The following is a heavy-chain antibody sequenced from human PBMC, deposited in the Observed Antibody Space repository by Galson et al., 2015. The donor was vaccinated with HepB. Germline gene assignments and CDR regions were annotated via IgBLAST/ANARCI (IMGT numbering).Heavy chain of an antibody. D-gene: IGHD7-27*01. V-gene: IGHV1-18*04. CDR1: GYTFTSYG. J-gene: IGHJ5*02. CDR3: ARDKLGQNYKSQPRRFDP. Sequence: SVKASCKASGYTFTSYGISWVRQAPGQGLEWMGWVSAYNGNTNYAQKLQGRVTMTTDTSTSTAYMELRSLKSDDTAVYYCARDKLGQNYKSQPRRFDPWGQGTLVTVSS. CDR2: VSAYNGNT.